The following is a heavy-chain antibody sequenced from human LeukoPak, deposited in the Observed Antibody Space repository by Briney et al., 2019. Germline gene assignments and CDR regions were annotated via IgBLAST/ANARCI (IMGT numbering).Heavy chain of an antibody. D-gene: IGHD3-10*01. CDR2: ISYDGSNK. V-gene: IGHV3-30*03. J-gene: IGHJ3*02. CDR1: GFTFSSYW. CDR3: ARGARGAFDI. Sequence: PGGSLRLSCAASGFTFSSYWMHWVRQAPGKGLEWVAVISYDGSNKYYADSVKGRFTISRDNSKNTLYLQMNSLRAEDTAVYYCARGARGAFDIWGQGTMVTVSS.